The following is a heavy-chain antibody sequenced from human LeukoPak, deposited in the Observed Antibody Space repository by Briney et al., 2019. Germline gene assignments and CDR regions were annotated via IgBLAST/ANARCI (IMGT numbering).Heavy chain of an antibody. CDR2: IVGDSSKT. Sequence: GGSLRLSCAISGLTFHDYAMTWVRQALGKGLEWGSTIVGDSSKTYYADSVKGRFTISRDNSNYMLFLHMNNLRAEDTAIYYCAKQPYNYYYLDVWGKGTTVTVSS. D-gene: IGHD2-21*01. CDR1: GLTFHDYA. V-gene: IGHV3-23*01. J-gene: IGHJ6*03. CDR3: AKQPYNYYYLDV.